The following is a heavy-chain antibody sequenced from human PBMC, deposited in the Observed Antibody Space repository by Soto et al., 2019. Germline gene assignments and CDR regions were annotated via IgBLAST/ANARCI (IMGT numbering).Heavy chain of an antibody. V-gene: IGHV1-69*15. Sequence: QVQLVQSGAEVKKPGSSVKVSCKASGGTFSRYAIGWVRQAPGQGLEWMGTITPIFGTTNYAQKCQGRVTIIADETTSTAYMELSSLRSEDTAVYYCATPVEMDTLSSFDFWGQGTMVIVSS. CDR3: ATPVEMDTLSSFDF. CDR1: GGTFSRYA. CDR2: ITPIFGTT. J-gene: IGHJ3*01. D-gene: IGHD5-18*01.